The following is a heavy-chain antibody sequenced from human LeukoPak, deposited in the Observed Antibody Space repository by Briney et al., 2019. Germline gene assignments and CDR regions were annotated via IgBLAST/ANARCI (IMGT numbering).Heavy chain of an antibody. CDR1: GSTFISYA. CDR2: IIPIFGTA. D-gene: IGHD3-22*01. CDR3: ARDSGEQYYDSSGYYAFDI. V-gene: IGHV1-69*06. Sequence: ASVKVSCKASGSTFISYAISWVRQAPGQGLEWMGGIIPIFGTANYAQKFQGRVTITADKSTSTAYMELSSLRSEDTAVYYCARDSGEQYYDSSGYYAFDIWGQGTMVTVSS. J-gene: IGHJ3*02.